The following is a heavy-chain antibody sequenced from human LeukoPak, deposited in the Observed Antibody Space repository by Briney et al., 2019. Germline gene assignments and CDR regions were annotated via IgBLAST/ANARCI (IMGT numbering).Heavy chain of an antibody. D-gene: IGHD6-13*01. V-gene: IGHV4-59*01. Sequence: SETLSLTCTVSGGSTSSYYWSWIRQPPGKGLEWIGYIYYSGSTNYNPSLKSRVTISVDTSKNQFSLKLSSVTAADTAVYYCASSEGSSSWYWDPYYYGMDAWGQGTTVTVSS. J-gene: IGHJ6*02. CDR2: IYYSGST. CDR3: ASSEGSSSWYWDPYYYGMDA. CDR1: GGSTSSYY.